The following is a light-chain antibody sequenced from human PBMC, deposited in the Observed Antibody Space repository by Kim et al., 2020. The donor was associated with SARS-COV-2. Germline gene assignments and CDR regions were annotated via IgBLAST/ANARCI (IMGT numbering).Light chain of an antibody. J-gene: IGLJ2*01. V-gene: IGLV3-1*01. Sequence: SYELTQPPSVSVSPGQTASITCSGDKLGDKYACWYQQKPGQSPVLVIYQDSKRPSGIPERFSGSNSGNTATLTISGTQAMDEADYYCQAWDSRIVGFGGG. CDR1: KLGDKY. CDR2: QDS. CDR3: QAWDSRIVG.